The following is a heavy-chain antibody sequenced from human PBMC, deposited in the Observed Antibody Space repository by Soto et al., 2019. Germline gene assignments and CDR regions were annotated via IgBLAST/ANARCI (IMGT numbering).Heavy chain of an antibody. CDR3: ARGVPERDYYSYYIDV. CDR1: GYTFFDYG. V-gene: IGHV1-18*01. Sequence: QVQLVQSGAEVKKPGASVKVSCKASGYTFFDYGVSWVRQAPGQGLEWMAWISVKNGDTNYAQKFQGRVTMTTDTATNTAHMEVRSLRSDDTAVYYCARGVPERDYYSYYIDVWGTGTTVTVSS. J-gene: IGHJ6*03. CDR2: ISVKNGDT.